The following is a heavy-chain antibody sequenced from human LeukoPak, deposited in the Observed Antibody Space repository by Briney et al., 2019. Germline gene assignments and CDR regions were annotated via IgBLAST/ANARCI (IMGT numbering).Heavy chain of an antibody. CDR2: IYYSGNT. V-gene: IGHV4-59*01. CDR3: ARVQGQQLVEWFDP. Sequence: SETLSLTCTVSGGSISTYYWSWIRQPPGKGLEGIGHIYYSGNTRYNPSLKSRVTISVDTSKNQFSLKVSSVTAAVTAVYYCARVQGQQLVEWFDPWGQGTLVTVSS. J-gene: IGHJ5*02. D-gene: IGHD6-13*01. CDR1: GGSISTYY.